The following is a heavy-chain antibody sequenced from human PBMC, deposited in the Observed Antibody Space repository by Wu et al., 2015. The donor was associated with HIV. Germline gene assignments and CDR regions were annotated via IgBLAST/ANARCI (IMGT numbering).Heavy chain of an antibody. CDR2: ISIYNGDI. V-gene: IGHV1-18*01. J-gene: IGHJ4*02. CDR3: ARDQDNYPSRGGDY. Sequence: QVQLVQSGAEVKKPGASVKVSCKASGFSFSSYGFSWVRQAPGQGLEWMAWISIYNGDIKYGHNFQGRVTMTPDPSTSTIYMELGXLTSDDTAVYYCARDQDNYPSRGGDYWGQGTLVIVSS. CDR1: GFSFSSYG. D-gene: IGHD5-24*01.